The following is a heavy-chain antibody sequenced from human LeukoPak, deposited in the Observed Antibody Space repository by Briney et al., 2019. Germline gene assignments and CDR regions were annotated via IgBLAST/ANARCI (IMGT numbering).Heavy chain of an antibody. Sequence: GKSLRLSCAASGFTFSNYTMHWVRQAPGKGLEWVSLISSGGTYEYYADSVKGRFTISRDNSKNTLYLQLNSLRAEDTAVYYCARDSTYYYDSGSSGPHYFDNWGQGTLVTVSS. CDR2: ISSGGTYE. J-gene: IGHJ4*02. D-gene: IGHD3-10*01. CDR3: ARDSTYYYDSGSSGPHYFDN. V-gene: IGHV3-30*01. CDR1: GFTFSNYT.